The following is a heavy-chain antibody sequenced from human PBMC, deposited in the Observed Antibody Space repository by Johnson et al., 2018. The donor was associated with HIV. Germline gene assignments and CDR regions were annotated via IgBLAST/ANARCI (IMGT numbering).Heavy chain of an antibody. V-gene: IGHV3-11*01. CDR3: AKCRGSSWDAFDI. CDR1: GFTFSDYY. Sequence: QVQLVESGGGLVQPGGSQRLSCAASGFTFSDYYMSWIRQAPGKGLEWVSYISSSGSTIYYADSVKGRFTISRDNSKNTLYLQMNSLRAEDTAVYYCAKCRGSSWDAFDIWGQGTMVTVSS. D-gene: IGHD6-13*01. CDR2: ISSSGSTI. J-gene: IGHJ3*02.